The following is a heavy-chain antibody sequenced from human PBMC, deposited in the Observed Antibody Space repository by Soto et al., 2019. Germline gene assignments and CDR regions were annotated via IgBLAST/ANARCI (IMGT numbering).Heavy chain of an antibody. J-gene: IGHJ4*02. CDR1: GFTVSTNY. D-gene: IGHD3-10*01. Sequence: EVQLVESGGGLVQPGWSLRLSCAVSGFTVSTNYMSWVRQAPAKGLECVSIIYSDGSTYYADSVKGRFTTSRDSAKNTLYLQMDNLRADDTAVYYCARDSSYYGSGRGVLDYWGQGTLVTVSS. CDR2: IYSDGST. CDR3: ARDSSYYGSGRGVLDY. V-gene: IGHV3-66*01.